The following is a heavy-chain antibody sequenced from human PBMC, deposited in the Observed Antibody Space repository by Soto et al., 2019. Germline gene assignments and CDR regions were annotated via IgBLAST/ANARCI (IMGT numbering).Heavy chain of an antibody. CDR2: LSAFDNT. CDR3: AKDPRAYSTNMGYYVDY. CDR1: GFTFSRHA. D-gene: IGHD6-13*01. J-gene: IGHJ4*02. Sequence: EVQLLESGGGLVQPGRSLRLSCAASGFTFSRHAMSWFRQAPGKGLEWVSTLSAFDNTYYADSVKGRFIISRDISKNTLSLQMNSLRVDDTAVYYCAKDPRAYSTNMGYYVDYWGQGSLVTVSS. V-gene: IGHV3-23*01.